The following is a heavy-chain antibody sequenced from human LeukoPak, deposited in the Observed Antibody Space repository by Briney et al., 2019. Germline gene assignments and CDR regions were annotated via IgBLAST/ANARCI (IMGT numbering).Heavy chain of an antibody. J-gene: IGHJ4*02. CDR2: MHYSGST. Sequence: NASETLSLTCTVSGGSISSSSYYWGWIRQPPGKGLEWIGSMHYSGSTYFNPSLKSRVTISVDTSKNQFSLKLSSVTTADTAVYYCATYVYGSGYFDYWGQGTLVTVSS. CDR3: ATYVYGSGYFDY. CDR1: GGSISSSSYY. D-gene: IGHD6-19*01. V-gene: IGHV4-39*01.